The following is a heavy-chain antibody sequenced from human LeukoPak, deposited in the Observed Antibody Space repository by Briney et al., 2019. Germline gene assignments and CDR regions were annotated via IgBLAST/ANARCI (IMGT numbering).Heavy chain of an antibody. V-gene: IGHV5-51*01. D-gene: IGHD1-26*01. J-gene: IGHJ3*01. CDR2: IYPGDSGP. CDR1: GYSFTSYW. CDR3: GMSGDRVPLQDDVFDV. Sequence: GESLKISCKGSGYSFTSYWIGWVRQMPGKGLEWMGIIYPGDSGPTYSPSFQGQVTISVDKSINTACLQWSSLQASDTAMYYCGMSGDRVPLQDDVFDVWGQGTMVTVST.